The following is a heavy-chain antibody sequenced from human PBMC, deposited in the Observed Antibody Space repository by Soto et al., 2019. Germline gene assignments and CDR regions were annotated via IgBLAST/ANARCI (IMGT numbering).Heavy chain of an antibody. Sequence: GGSLRLSCAASGFSFSTYSRNWVRQAPGKGLEWLSYITSSSGTIYYADSVKGRFTISRDNAKDSLYLQMNSLRAEDTAVYYCARRIYCSGGTCYNAFDMWGQGTMVTVSS. V-gene: IGHV3-48*01. CDR3: ARRIYCSGGTCYNAFDM. CDR1: GFSFSTYS. D-gene: IGHD2-15*01. CDR2: ITSSSGTI. J-gene: IGHJ3*02.